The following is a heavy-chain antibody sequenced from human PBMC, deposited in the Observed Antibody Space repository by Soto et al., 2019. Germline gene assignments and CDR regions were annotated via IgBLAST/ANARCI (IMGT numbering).Heavy chain of an antibody. D-gene: IGHD5-12*01. CDR1: GYTFTGYY. V-gene: IGHV1-2*04. CDR3: ARDRSGYDLDY. CDR2: INPNSGGT. J-gene: IGHJ4*02. Sequence: GAPVKVSCKASGYTFTGYYMHWARQAPGQGLEWMGWINPNSGGTNYAQKFQGWVTMTRDTSISTAYMELSRLRSDDTAVYYCARDRSGYDLDYWGQGTLVTVSS.